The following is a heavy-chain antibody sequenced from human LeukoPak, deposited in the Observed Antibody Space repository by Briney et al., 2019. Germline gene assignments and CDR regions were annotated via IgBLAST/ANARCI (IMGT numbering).Heavy chain of an antibody. D-gene: IGHD3-22*01. CDR1: GFTFSDYY. Sequence: PGGSLRLSCAASGFTFSDYYMSWIRQAPGKGLEWVSYITGSGSTVYYADSVKGRFTISRDNAENSLYLQMNSLRAEDTAVYYCARVGDSSGYSHDAFDIWGQGTMVTVSS. V-gene: IGHV3-11*04. J-gene: IGHJ3*02. CDR2: ITGSGSTV. CDR3: ARVGDSSGYSHDAFDI.